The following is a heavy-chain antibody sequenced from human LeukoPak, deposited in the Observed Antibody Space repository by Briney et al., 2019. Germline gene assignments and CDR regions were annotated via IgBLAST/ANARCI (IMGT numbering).Heavy chain of an antibody. CDR3: AKDLYDSSGPPDAFDI. CDR2: ISGSGGST. J-gene: IGHJ3*02. V-gene: IGHV3-23*01. D-gene: IGHD3-22*01. Sequence: GGSLRLSCAASGFTFSSYAMSWVRQAPGKGLEWVSAISGSGGSTYYADSVKGRFTISRDNSKNTLYLQINSLRAEDTAVYYCAKDLYDSSGPPDAFDIWRQGTMVTVSS. CDR1: GFTFSSYA.